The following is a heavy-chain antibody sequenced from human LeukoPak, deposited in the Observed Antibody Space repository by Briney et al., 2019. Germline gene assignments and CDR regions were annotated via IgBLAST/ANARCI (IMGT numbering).Heavy chain of an antibody. CDR2: ISGSGGST. CDR1: GFTFSSYA. V-gene: IGHV3-23*01. J-gene: IGHJ4*02. Sequence: GGSLRLSCAASGFTFSSYAMSWVRQAPGKGLEWVSAISGSGGSTYYADSVKGRFTISRDNSKNTLYLQMNSLRAEDTAVYYCAKDRDTMRWRAISAIDYWGQGTLVTVSS. CDR3: AKDRDTMRWRAISAIDY. D-gene: IGHD3-22*01.